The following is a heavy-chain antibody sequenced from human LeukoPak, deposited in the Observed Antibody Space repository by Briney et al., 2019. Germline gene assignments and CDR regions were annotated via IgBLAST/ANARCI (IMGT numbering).Heavy chain of an antibody. J-gene: IGHJ4*02. D-gene: IGHD7-27*01. CDR2: ISYDGSNK. CDR3: AKDTLHDSINWGSDY. CDR1: GFTFSSYG. Sequence: GGSLRLSCAASGFTFSSYGMHWVRQAPGKGLEWVAVISYDGSNKYYADSVKGRFTISRDNSKNTLYLQMNSLRAEDTAVYYCAKDTLHDSINWGSDYWGQGTLVTVSS. V-gene: IGHV3-30*18.